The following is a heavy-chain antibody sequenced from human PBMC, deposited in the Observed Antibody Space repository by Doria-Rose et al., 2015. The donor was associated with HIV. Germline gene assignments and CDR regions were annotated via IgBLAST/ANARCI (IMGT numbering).Heavy chain of an antibody. CDR1: GVSLSSPGMG. D-gene: IGHD6-13*01. V-gene: IGHV2-26*01. Sequence: QVTLKESGPVLVKPTETLTLTCTVSGVSLSSPGMGVSWIRQPPGQALEWLAYIFSDDERSYKTSLKSRLTISRGTSKSQVVLTMTDMDPVDTATYYCARIKSSRWYHKYYLDFWGQGTLVIVSA. CDR3: ARIKSSRWYHKYYLDF. CDR2: IFSDDER. J-gene: IGHJ4*02.